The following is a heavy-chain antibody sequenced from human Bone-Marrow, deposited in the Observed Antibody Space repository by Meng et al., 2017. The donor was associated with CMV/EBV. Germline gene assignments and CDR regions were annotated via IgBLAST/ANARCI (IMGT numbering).Heavy chain of an antibody. CDR3: ARAIVGALGMDV. J-gene: IGHJ6*02. CDR2: IGTAGDT. V-gene: IGHV3-13*01. CDR1: GFTFSSYD. D-gene: IGHD1-26*01. Sequence: GGSLKISCAASGFTFSSYDMHWVRQATGKGLEWVSAIGTAGDTYYPGSVKGRFTISRENAKNSLYLQMNSLRAGDTAVYYCARAIVGALGMDVWGQGTTVTVSS.